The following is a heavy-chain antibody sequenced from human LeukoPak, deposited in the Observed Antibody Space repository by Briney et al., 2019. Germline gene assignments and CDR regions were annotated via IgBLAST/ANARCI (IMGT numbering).Heavy chain of an antibody. CDR3: AREPITMVRGVSDAFDI. J-gene: IGHJ3*02. CDR1: GFTFSRYV. Sequence: GGSLRLSCAASGFTFSRYVMSWVRQAPGKGLEWVSATSGSGGSTYYADSVKGRFTISRDNSKNTLYLQMNSLRAEDTAVYYCAREPITMVRGVSDAFDIWGQGTMVTVSS. V-gene: IGHV3-23*01. CDR2: TSGSGGST. D-gene: IGHD3-10*01.